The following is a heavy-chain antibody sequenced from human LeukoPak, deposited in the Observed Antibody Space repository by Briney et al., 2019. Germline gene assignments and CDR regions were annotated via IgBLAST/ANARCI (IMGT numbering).Heavy chain of an antibody. J-gene: IGHJ4*02. CDR2: ISGSGDST. V-gene: IGHV3-23*01. CDR3: AKVFRPYGDFLSFDN. Sequence: PGGSLRLSCAASGFTFNTYAMSWVRQAPGKGLEWVSAISGSGDSTYYADSVKGRFTISRDNSKNTLYLQVNSLRAEDTAVFFCAKVFRPYGDFLSFDNWGQGTLVTVSS. D-gene: IGHD4-17*01. CDR1: GFTFNTYA.